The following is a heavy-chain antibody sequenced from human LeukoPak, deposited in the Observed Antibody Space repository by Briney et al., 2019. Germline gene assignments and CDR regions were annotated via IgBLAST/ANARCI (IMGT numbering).Heavy chain of an antibody. CDR1: GITFSNYA. CDR3: AKDWGADYGRFDS. D-gene: IGHD4/OR15-4a*01. Sequence: GGSLRLSCTAFGITFSNYAMSWVRQAPGKGLEWVSSLSGSGGSTYYADSVKGRFTISRDNSKNTLYLQMNSLRGEDTAVYYCAKDWGADYGRFDSWGQGTLVTVSS. V-gene: IGHV3-23*01. CDR2: LSGSGGST. J-gene: IGHJ4*02.